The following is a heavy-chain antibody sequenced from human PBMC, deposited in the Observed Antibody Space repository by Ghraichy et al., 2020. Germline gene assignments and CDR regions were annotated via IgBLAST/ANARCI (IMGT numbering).Heavy chain of an antibody. CDR1: GGSINSGDFY. Sequence: TRSLTCTVSGGSINSGDFYWSWIRQPPGKGLEWIGFVYYSGNTFYNPSLKSRVLISVDTSKNQFSLRLSSVTAADTAVYYCARDRFTSVGSFGPWGQGTLVTVSS. V-gene: IGHV4-30-4*08. J-gene: IGHJ5*02. CDR2: VYYSGNT. CDR3: ARDRFTSVGSFGP. D-gene: IGHD3-16*02.